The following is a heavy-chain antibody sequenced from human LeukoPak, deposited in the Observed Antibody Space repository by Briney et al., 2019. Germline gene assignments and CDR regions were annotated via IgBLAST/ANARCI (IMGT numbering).Heavy chain of an antibody. CDR3: AKDWEVLLWFGEFSYFDY. CDR2: ISGSGGST. D-gene: IGHD3-10*01. V-gene: IGHV3-23*01. Sequence: GGSLRLSCAASGFTFSSYAMSWVRQAPGKGLEWVSAISGSGGSTYYADSVKGRFTISRDNSKNTLYLQMNSLRAEDTAVYYCAKDWEVLLWFGEFSYFDYWGQGTLVAVSS. CDR1: GFTFSSYA. J-gene: IGHJ4*03.